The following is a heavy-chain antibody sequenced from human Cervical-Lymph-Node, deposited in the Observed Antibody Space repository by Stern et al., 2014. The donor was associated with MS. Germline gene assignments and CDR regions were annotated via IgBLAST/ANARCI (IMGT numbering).Heavy chain of an antibody. D-gene: IGHD5-18*01. CDR3: AKDDGYIGFDY. V-gene: IGHV3-23*04. CDR1: QFTFSTYA. Sequence: EVQLVESGGGLAHPGRSLRLSCAASQFTFSTYAMTWVRQAPGKGLEWVATISASGNRTYLADSVKGRFTVSRDNSNNTVYLQMSNLTAEDTAIYFCAKDDGYIGFDYWGQGTPVTVSS. J-gene: IGHJ4*02. CDR2: ISASGNRT.